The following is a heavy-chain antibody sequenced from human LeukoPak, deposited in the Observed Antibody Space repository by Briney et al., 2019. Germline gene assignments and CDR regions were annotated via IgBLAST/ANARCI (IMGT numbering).Heavy chain of an antibody. J-gene: IGHJ4*02. CDR2: IHPRSGDT. V-gene: IGHV1-2*06. CDR3: ARDGDYGTGSYYRGCIDS. D-gene: IGHD3-10*01. CDR1: GYSFTAFY. Sequence: ASLKVSCKASGYSFTAFYLHWVRQAPGQRLEWMGRIHPRSGDTTYAQKFQGKVTLTRDTSISTAYMDLSSLRSDDTAVYYCARDGDYGTGSYYRGCIDSWGQGTPVTVSP.